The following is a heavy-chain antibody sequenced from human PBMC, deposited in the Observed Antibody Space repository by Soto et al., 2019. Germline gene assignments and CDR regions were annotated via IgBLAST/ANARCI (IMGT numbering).Heavy chain of an antibody. CDR1: GFTFSSYS. V-gene: IGHV3-48*02. J-gene: IGHJ3*02. CDR2: ISSSSSTI. CDR3: AREMGWTVGARGAFDI. D-gene: IGHD1-26*01. Sequence: EVQLVESGGGLVQPGGSLRLSCAASGFTFSSYSMNWVRQAPGKGLEWVSYISSSSSTIYYADSVKGRFTISRDNAKNSLYLQMNSLRDEDTAVYYCAREMGWTVGARGAFDIWGQGTMVTVSS.